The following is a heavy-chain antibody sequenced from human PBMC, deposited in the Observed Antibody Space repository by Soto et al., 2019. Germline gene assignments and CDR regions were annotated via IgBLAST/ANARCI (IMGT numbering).Heavy chain of an antibody. J-gene: IGHJ4*02. CDR1: VFTFSDYY. CDR2: ISSSGSII. CDR3: ARDLGYYESSGYFDF. Sequence: GGSLTVSCASSVFTFSDYYMSWIGQAPRKGLEWVSYISSSGSIIYYADSVKGRLTISRDNAKNSLYLQMSSLRAEDTAVYYCARDLGYYESSGYFDFWGQGTMVTVSS. D-gene: IGHD3-22*01. V-gene: IGHV3-11*01.